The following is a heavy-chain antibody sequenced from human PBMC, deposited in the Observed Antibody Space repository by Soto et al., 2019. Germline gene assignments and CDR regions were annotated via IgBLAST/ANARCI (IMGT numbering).Heavy chain of an antibody. CDR1: GFSLSTSGMR. CDR3: ARIQGYCSSTSCRYYFDY. J-gene: IGHJ4*02. D-gene: IGHD2-2*01. Sequence: SGPTLVNPTQTLTLTCTFSGFSLSTSGMRVSWTRQPPGKALEWLARIDWDDDKFYSTSLKTRLTISKDTSKNQVVLTMTNMDPVDTATYYCARIQGYCSSTSCRYYFDYWGQGTLVTVSS. V-gene: IGHV2-70*04. CDR2: IDWDDDK.